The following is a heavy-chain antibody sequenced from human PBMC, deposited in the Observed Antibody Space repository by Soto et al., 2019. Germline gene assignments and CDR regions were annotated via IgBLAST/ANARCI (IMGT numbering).Heavy chain of an antibody. J-gene: IGHJ6*02. CDR1: GYTFTTYD. Sequence: QVQLVQSGAEVKKPGASVKVSCKASGYTFTTYDISRVRQAPGQGLEWMGRISTYNGNTNYPQSLQGRLTMTTDTSTTSAYMDRRSLRSADTAVYYCGSHPYHVLLVNAPNFYGMHVWGLGTTVTV. CDR2: ISTYNGNT. CDR3: GSHPYHVLLVNAPNFYGMHV. V-gene: IGHV1-18*01. D-gene: IGHD3-9*01.